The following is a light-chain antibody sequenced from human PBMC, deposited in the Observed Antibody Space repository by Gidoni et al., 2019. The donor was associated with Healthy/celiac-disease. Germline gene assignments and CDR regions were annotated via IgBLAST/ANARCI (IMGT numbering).Light chain of an antibody. CDR3: NSRDSSGNLLRV. CDR2: GKN. V-gene: IGLV3-19*01. J-gene: IGLJ2*01. Sequence: SSELTQDPAVSVALGQTVRITCQGDSLRSYYASWYQQKPGQAPVLVIYGKNNRPSGIPDRFSGSSSGNTASLTSTGAQAEDEADYYCNSRDSSGNLLRVFGGGTKLTVL. CDR1: SLRSYY.